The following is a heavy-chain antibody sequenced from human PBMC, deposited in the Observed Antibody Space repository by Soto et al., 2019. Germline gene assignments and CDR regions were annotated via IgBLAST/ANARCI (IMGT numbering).Heavy chain of an antibody. Sequence: PSETLSLTCAVSGGSISSGGYSWSWIRQPPGKGLEWIGYIYHSGSTYYNPSLKSRVPISVDRSKNQFSLKLSSVTAADTAVYYCARASWGYTIFDFRGQGSSVTGSS. CDR2: IYHSGST. CDR3: ARASWGYTIFDF. J-gene: IGHJ4*02. D-gene: IGHD1-26*01. V-gene: IGHV4-30-2*01. CDR1: GGSISSGGYS.